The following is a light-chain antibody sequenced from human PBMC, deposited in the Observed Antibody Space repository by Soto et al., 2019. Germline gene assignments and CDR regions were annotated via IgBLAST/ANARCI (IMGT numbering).Light chain of an antibody. CDR1: QPISTW. CDR2: KAS. Sequence: DIQVPQSPSTLCASLGDRFAITGRASQPISTWLAWYQQKPGRAPKLLIYKASSLEGGVPSRFSGSGSGTEFTLTIRSLQPDDFATYYCQQYDSYSPLTFGGGTKVDIK. CDR3: QQYDSYSPLT. V-gene: IGKV1-5*03. J-gene: IGKJ4*01.